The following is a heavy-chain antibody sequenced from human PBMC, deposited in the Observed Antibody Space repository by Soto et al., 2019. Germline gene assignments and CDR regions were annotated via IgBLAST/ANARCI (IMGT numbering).Heavy chain of an antibody. D-gene: IGHD2-2*01. J-gene: IGHJ5*02. CDR2: IYSGGST. CDR1: GFTVSSNY. Sequence: EVQLVESGGGLVQPGGSLRLSCAASGFTVSSNYMSWVRQAPGKGLEWVSVIYSGGSTYYADSVKGRFTISRDNSKNTRYLQMNGLRAEDTAVYYCARDQINCSRTSCYAYWFDPWGQGTLVTVSS. V-gene: IGHV3-66*01. CDR3: ARDQINCSRTSCYAYWFDP.